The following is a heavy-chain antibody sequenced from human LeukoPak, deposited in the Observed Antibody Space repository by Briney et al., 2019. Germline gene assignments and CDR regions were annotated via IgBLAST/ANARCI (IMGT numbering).Heavy chain of an antibody. CDR3: ARADSTGYFLGHFDY. D-gene: IGHD3-22*01. Sequence: GGSLRLSCAASGFTFDDYGMSWVRQAPGKGLEWVSGINWNGGSTGYADSVKGRFTISRDNAKNSLYLQMNSQRAEDTALYYCARADSTGYFLGHFDYWGQGTLVTVSS. J-gene: IGHJ4*02. V-gene: IGHV3-20*04. CDR1: GFTFDDYG. CDR2: INWNGGST.